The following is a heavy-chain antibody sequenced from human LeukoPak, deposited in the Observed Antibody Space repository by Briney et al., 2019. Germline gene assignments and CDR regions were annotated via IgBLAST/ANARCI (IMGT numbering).Heavy chain of an antibody. J-gene: IGHJ4*02. CDR2: IYYSGST. CDR3: ARHRVYDILTGLYYFDY. Sequence: SETLSLTCTVSGGSISSSSYYWGWIRQPPGKWLEWIGSIYYSGSTYYNPSLKSRVTISVDTSKNQFSLKLSSVTAADTAVYYCARHRVYDILTGLYYFDYWGQGTLVTVSS. D-gene: IGHD3-9*01. V-gene: IGHV4-39*01. CDR1: GGSISSSSYY.